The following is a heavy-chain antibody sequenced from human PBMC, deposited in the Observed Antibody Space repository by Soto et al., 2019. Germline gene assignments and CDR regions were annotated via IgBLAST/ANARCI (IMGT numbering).Heavy chain of an antibody. Sequence: QVQLVESGGGVVQPGRSLRLSCAASGFTFSSYAMHWVRQAPGKGLEWVAVISYDGSNKYYADSVKGRFTISRDNSKNTLYLQRNSLRAEDTAVYYCARAPWYYDSSGIDYWGQGTLVTVSS. V-gene: IGHV3-30-3*01. J-gene: IGHJ4*02. CDR3: ARAPWYYDSSGIDY. CDR1: GFTFSSYA. CDR2: ISYDGSNK. D-gene: IGHD3-22*01.